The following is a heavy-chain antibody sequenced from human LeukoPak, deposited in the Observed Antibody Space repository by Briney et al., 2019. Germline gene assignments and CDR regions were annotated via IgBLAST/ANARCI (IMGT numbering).Heavy chain of an antibody. CDR2: IVVASGHT. J-gene: IGHJ6*02. Sequence: SVRVSCKASGFTFGTSAVQWVRQARGQRPEWIGWIVVASGHTNYAQRFHERVTITRDMSTSTAYMELSSLRSEDTAVYYCAATSTMTTGGTYFGMDVWGQGTTVTVSS. D-gene: IGHD4-17*01. CDR1: GFTFGTSA. V-gene: IGHV1-58*01. CDR3: AATSTMTTGGTYFGMDV.